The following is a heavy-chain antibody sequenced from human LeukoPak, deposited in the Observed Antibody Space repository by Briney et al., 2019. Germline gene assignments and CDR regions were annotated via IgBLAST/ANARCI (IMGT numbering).Heavy chain of an antibody. V-gene: IGHV3-33*06. Sequence: GGSLRLSCAASGFTFSSYWMHWVRQAPGKGLEWVAVIWYDGSNKYYADSVKGRFTISRDNSKNTLYLQMNSLRAEDTAVYYCAKVLDYYDSSGYSDAFDIWGQGTMVTVSS. CDR1: GFTFSSYW. D-gene: IGHD3-22*01. CDR2: IWYDGSNK. CDR3: AKVLDYYDSSGYSDAFDI. J-gene: IGHJ3*02.